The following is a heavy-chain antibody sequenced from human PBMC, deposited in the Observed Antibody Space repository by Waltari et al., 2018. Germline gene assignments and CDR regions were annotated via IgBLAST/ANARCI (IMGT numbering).Heavy chain of an antibody. CDR1: GYTFTSYG. J-gene: IGHJ6*03. CDR3: ATTATTVTSGVYYYYYMDV. Sequence: QVQLVQSGAEVKKPGASVKVSCKASGYTFTSYGISWVRKAPGQGLEWMGWISAYNGNTNYAQKLQGRVTMTTDTSTSTAYMELRSLRSDDTAVYYCATTATTVTSGVYYYYYMDVWGKGTTVTVSS. CDR2: ISAYNGNT. V-gene: IGHV1-18*01. D-gene: IGHD4-17*01.